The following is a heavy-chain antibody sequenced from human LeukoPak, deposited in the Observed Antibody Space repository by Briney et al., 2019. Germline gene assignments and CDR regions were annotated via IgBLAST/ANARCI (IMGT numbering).Heavy chain of an antibody. D-gene: IGHD2-2*01. V-gene: IGHV1-2*02. CDR2: INPNSGGT. J-gene: IGHJ4*02. Sequence: ASVKVSCKASGYTFTGYYMHWVRQAPGQGLEWMGWINPNSGGTNYAQKFQGRVTMTRDTSISTAYMELSRLRSDDTAVYYRARDMGDIVVVPANLDYWGQGTLVTVSS. CDR1: GYTFTGYY. CDR3: ARDMGDIVVVPANLDY.